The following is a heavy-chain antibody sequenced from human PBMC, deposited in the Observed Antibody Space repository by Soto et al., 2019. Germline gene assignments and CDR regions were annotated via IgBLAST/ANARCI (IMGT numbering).Heavy chain of an antibody. J-gene: IGHJ4*02. D-gene: IGHD5-12*01. CDR3: ASGGQTIIPKD. CDR1: GGSFSGYY. CDR2: INHGGST. V-gene: IGHV4-34*01. Sequence: SETLSLTCAVYGGSFSGYYWSWIRQPPGKGLDWIGEINHGGSTNYNPSLKSRVTISIDTSKNQFSLKLSSVTAADTAVYYCASGGQTIIPKDWGQGTLVTVS.